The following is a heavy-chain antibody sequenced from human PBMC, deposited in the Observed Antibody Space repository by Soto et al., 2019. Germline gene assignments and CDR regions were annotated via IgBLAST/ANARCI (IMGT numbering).Heavy chain of an antibody. CDR3: ARAQGGGLVLGCGELLGNYYGMDV. D-gene: IGHD3-10*01. Sequence: SETLSLTCAVFGGSFSGYFWTWIRQPPGKGLEWIGEINHSGSTNYNPSLQSRVTISGDTSKNQFSLNLSSVTAADTAVYYWARAQGGGLVLGCGELLGNYYGMDVWGEGTRVT. CDR1: GGSFSGYF. J-gene: IGHJ6*01. V-gene: IGHV4-34*01. CDR2: INHSGST.